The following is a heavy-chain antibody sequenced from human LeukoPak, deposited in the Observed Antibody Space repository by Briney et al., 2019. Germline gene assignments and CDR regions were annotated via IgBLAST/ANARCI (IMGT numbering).Heavy chain of an antibody. D-gene: IGHD1-7*01. CDR1: GGTFSSYA. CDR2: IIPIFGTA. J-gene: IGHJ4*02. CDR3: ARGLLELGPTAGTVFDY. Sequence: SVKVSCKASGGTFSSYAISWVRQAPGQGLEWMGGIIPIFGTANYAQKFQGRVTITTDESTSTAYMELSSLRSEDTAVYYCARGLLELGPTAGTVFDYWGQGTLVTVYS. V-gene: IGHV1-69*05.